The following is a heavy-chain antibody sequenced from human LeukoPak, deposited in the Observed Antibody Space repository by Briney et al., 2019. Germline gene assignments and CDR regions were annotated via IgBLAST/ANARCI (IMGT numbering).Heavy chain of an antibody. V-gene: IGHV1-18*01. D-gene: IGHD6-19*01. CDR1: GYTFNIYG. CDR3: ARAGAVVSGTRFFPD. J-gene: IGHJ1*01. CDR2: ISGSNGDT. Sequence: GASVKVSCKTSGYTFNIYGISWVRQAPGQGLEWMGWISGSNGDTMYEQNFQGRVTMTTDTSTSTAYMELRSLRSDDTAMYYCARAGAVVSGTRFFPDWGQGTLVTVSS.